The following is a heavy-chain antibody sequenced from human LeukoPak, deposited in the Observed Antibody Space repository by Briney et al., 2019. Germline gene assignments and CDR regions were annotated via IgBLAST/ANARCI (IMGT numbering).Heavy chain of an antibody. D-gene: IGHD6-13*01. CDR2: FYYSGST. CDR1: GGSISSSTYY. Sequence: PSETLSLTCTVSGGSISSSTYYWGWVRQPPGKGLEWIVSFYYSGSTNYNPSLKSRVTISVDTSKNQFSLKLSSVTAADTAVYYCARDGYSSSWQAFDYWGQGTLVTVSS. J-gene: IGHJ4*02. CDR3: ARDGYSSSWQAFDY. V-gene: IGHV4-39*07.